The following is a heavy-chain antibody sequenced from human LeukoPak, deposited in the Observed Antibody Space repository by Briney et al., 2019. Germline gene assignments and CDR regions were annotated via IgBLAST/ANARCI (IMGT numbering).Heavy chain of an antibody. CDR2: INPNSGGT. D-gene: IGHD4-17*01. CDR1: GYTFTGYY. Sequence: ASVKVSCKASGYTFTGYYMHWVRQAPGQGLEWMGWINPNSGGTNYAQRFQGRVTMTRDTSISTAYMELSRLRSDDTAVYYCARAADYVDYGYFDYWGQGTLVTVSS. V-gene: IGHV1-2*02. CDR3: ARAADYVDYGYFDY. J-gene: IGHJ4*02.